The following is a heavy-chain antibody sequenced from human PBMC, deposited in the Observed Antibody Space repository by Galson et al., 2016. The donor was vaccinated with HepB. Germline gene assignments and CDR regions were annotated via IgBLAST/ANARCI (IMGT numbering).Heavy chain of an antibody. D-gene: IGHD3-3*01. CDR2: IYYTGSI. CDR3: ARVPEWRDAFDI. V-gene: IGHV4-61*03. Sequence: GLEWIGYIYYTGSINYNPSLTSRVTISVDASRNHFSLKMTSVTAADTAVYYCARVPEWRDAFDIWGQGTIVTVSS. J-gene: IGHJ3*02.